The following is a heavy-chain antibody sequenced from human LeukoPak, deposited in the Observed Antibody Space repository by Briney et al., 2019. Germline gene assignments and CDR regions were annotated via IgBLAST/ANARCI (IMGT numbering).Heavy chain of an antibody. CDR2: ISGSGCST. CDR1: GFTFSSYT. J-gene: IGHJ3*02. Sequence: PGGSLRLSCAASGFTFSSYTMSWVRQAPGKGLEWVSAISGSGCSTYYADSVKGRFTISRDNSKNTLYLQMNSLRAEDTAVYYCAKDRGWGYYYGSGRPGDAFDIWGQGTMVTVSS. CDR3: AKDRGWGYYYGSGRPGDAFDI. V-gene: IGHV3-23*01. D-gene: IGHD3-10*01.